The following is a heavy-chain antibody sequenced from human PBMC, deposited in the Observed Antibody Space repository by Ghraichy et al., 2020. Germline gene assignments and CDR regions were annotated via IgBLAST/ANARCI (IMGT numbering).Heavy chain of an antibody. J-gene: IGHJ4*02. V-gene: IGHV3-66*04. D-gene: IGHD1-26*01. CDR3: ARRASGGYHLDH. CDR1: GFIVSSHY. Sequence: GGSLRLSCSASGFIVSSHYMAWVRQAPGKGLEWAATIYTSGTTYYTDSVKGRFTISRDTSKNTIDLQMSGLRVEDTAVYFCARRASGGYHLDHWGQGTLVTVPS. CDR2: IYTSGTT.